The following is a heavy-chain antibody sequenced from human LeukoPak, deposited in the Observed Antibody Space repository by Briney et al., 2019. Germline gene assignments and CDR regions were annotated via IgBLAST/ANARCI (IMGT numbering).Heavy chain of an antibody. CDR3: ARLSLREQLFSKSGWFDP. Sequence: SETLSLTCAVYGGSFSTYYWTWIRQPPGKGLEWIGEINHRGSTNYNPSLKSRVTISVDTSKNQFSLRLSSVTAADTAVYYCARLSLREQLFSKSGWFDPWGQGTLVTVSS. CDR1: GGSFSTYY. V-gene: IGHV4-34*01. CDR2: INHRGST. J-gene: IGHJ5*02. D-gene: IGHD6-13*01.